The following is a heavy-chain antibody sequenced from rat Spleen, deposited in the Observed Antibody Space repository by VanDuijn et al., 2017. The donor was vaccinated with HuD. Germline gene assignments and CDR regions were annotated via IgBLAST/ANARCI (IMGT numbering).Heavy chain of an antibody. Sequence: QVQLKESGPGLVQPSQTLSLTCTVSGFSLTTNGVSWVRQPPGKGLEWIAAISSGGVTYYNSALKSRLSISRDTSKSQVFLKMNSLQTEDTAIYFCTGGQYTTDYYYEDWFANWGQGTLVTVSS. V-gene: IGHV2S8*01. CDR3: TGGQYTTDYYYEDWFAN. CDR2: ISSGGVT. D-gene: IGHD1-6*01. J-gene: IGHJ3*01. CDR1: GFSLTTNG.